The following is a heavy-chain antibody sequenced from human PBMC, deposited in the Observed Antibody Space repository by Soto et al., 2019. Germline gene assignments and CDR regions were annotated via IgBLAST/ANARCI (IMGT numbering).Heavy chain of an antibody. Sequence: QVQLVESGGGVVQPGRSLRLSCAASGITFSSYAMHWVRQAPGKGLEWVAAISYDGNNKYYADSVKGRFTISRDNSKNTLDLQMNSLRAEDTAVYYCARDGYSSGWYAGEWGQGTVVTVSS. CDR3: ARDGYSSGWYAGE. J-gene: IGHJ4*02. CDR2: ISYDGNNK. D-gene: IGHD6-19*01. CDR1: GITFSSYA. V-gene: IGHV3-30-3*01.